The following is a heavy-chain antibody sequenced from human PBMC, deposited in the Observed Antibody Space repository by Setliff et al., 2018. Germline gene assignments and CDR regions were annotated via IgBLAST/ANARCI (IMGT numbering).Heavy chain of an antibody. J-gene: IGHJ4*02. CDR2: IHYRGTT. Sequence: SETLSLTCTVSGASISSGTYYWAWIRQPPGKGLEWIGRIHYRGTTYSNASLASRLTISVDTSKNQFSLNLRSVTAADTAVYYCARARNVAARLFDSWGQGTLVTVSS. CDR3: ARARNVAARLFDS. D-gene: IGHD6-6*01. V-gene: IGHV4-39*07. CDR1: GASISSGTYY.